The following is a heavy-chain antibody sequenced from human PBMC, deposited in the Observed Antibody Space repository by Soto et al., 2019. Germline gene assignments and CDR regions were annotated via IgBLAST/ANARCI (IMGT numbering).Heavy chain of an antibody. J-gene: IGHJ4*02. CDR1: GGSISSSSYY. V-gene: IGHV4-39*01. D-gene: IGHD1-26*01. CDR2: IYYSGST. CDR3: ARRNSGSYSSYYFDY. Sequence: NPSETLSLTCTVSGGSISSSSYYWGWIRQPPGKGLEWIGSIYYSGSTYYNPSLKSRVTISVDTSKNQFSLKLSSVTAADTAVYYCARRNSGSYSSYYFDYWGQGTLVTVSS.